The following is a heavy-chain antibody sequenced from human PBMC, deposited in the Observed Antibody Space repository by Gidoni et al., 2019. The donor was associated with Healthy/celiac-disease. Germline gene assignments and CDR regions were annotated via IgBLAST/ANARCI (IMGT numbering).Heavy chain of an antibody. CDR2: IRSKANSYAT. Sequence: EVQLVESGGGLVQPGGSLKLSCAASGFTFSGSGMHWVRQASGKGLEWVGRIRSKANSYATAYAASVKGRFTISRDDSKNTAYLQMNSLKTEDTAVYYCTRHVYSSGARADVWGQGTTVTVSS. CDR3: TRHVYSSGARADV. CDR1: GFTFSGSG. D-gene: IGHD2-15*01. V-gene: IGHV3-73*01. J-gene: IGHJ6*02.